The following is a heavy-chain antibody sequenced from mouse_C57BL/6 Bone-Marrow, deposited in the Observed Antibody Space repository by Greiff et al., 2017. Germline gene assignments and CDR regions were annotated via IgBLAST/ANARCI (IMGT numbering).Heavy chain of an antibody. Sequence: EVQLQQSGAELVKPGASVTLSCTASGFNIKDYYMHWVKQRTEQGLEWIGRIDPEDGETKYAPTFQGKATITADTSSNTAYLQLSSLTSEDTAVYYCASFYYYGSRRMDYWGQGTSVTVSS. CDR3: ASFYYYGSRRMDY. CDR1: GFNIKDYY. CDR2: IDPEDGET. V-gene: IGHV14-2*01. D-gene: IGHD1-1*01. J-gene: IGHJ4*01.